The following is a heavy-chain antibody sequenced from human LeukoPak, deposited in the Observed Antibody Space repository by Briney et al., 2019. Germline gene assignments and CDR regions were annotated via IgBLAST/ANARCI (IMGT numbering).Heavy chain of an antibody. CDR1: GYTFTGYY. Sequence: ASVKVSCKASGYTFTGYYMHWVRQAPGQGLGWMGWINPNSGGTNYAQKFQGRVTMTRDTSISTAYMELSRLRSDDTAVYYCARVFCSSTSCYTLYDAFDIWGQGTMVTVSS. J-gene: IGHJ3*02. CDR2: INPNSGGT. CDR3: ARVFCSSTSCYTLYDAFDI. V-gene: IGHV1-2*02. D-gene: IGHD2-2*02.